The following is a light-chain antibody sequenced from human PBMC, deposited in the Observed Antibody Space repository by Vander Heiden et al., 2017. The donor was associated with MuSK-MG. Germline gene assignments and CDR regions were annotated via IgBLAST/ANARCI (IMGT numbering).Light chain of an antibody. CDR3: QRYDNLPIT. CDR1: QAFSNY. J-gene: IGKJ5*01. V-gene: IGKV1-33*01. CDR2: DAT. Sequence: IQMTQSPSSLPASVGDRVTITCQPSQAFSNYLNWYQQKPGEAPKLLIYDATNLETGVPSRFSGSGSGTDFTFTISRLQPEDIATYYCQRYDNLPITFGQGTQLEIK.